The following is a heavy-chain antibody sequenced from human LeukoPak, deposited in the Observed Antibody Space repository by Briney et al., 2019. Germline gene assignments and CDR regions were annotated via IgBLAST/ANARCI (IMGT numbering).Heavy chain of an antibody. CDR1: GFTFSSYS. D-gene: IGHD3-10*01. V-gene: IGHV3-21*01. CDR3: ARWVRGVTDHFDY. J-gene: IGHJ4*02. Sequence: GGSLRLSCAASGFTFSSYSMNWVRQAPGKGLEWVSSISSSSNYIYYADSVKGRFTISRDNAKNSLYLQMNSLRAEDTAVYYCARWVRGVTDHFDYWGQGTLVTVSS. CDR2: ISSSSNYI.